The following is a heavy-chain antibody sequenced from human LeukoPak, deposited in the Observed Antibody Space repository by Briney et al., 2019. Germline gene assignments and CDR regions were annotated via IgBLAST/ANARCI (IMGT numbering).Heavy chain of an antibody. CDR1: GGSISSYY. CDR3: ARLGGSGSREEYYYYYYMDV. J-gene: IGHJ6*03. V-gene: IGHV4-59*08. D-gene: IGHD3-10*01. Sequence: SETPSLTCTVSGGSISSYYWSWIRQPPGKGLEWIGCIYYSGSTNYNPSLKSQVTISVDTSKNQFSLKLSSVTAADTAVYYCARLGGSGSREEYYYYYYMDVWGKGTTVTVSS. CDR2: IYYSGST.